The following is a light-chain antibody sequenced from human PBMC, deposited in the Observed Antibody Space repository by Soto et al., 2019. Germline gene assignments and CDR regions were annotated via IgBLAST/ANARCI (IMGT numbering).Light chain of an antibody. J-gene: IGKJ1*01. CDR3: HKHSHWPPWT. Sequence: EVVLTQSPATLSLSPGERATLSCRASQTVRTVLDWYQQKTGQAPRLLIYGASNRATGIPARFSGTGSGTDFTLTISSLEHEACAVYYFHKHSHWPPWTFGQGTRVDIQ. CDR2: GAS. V-gene: IGKV3-11*01. CDR1: QTVRTV.